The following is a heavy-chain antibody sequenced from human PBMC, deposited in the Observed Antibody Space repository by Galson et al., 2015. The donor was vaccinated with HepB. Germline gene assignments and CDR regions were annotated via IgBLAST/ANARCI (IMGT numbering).Heavy chain of an antibody. CDR3: ARTRGAAAGISDD. J-gene: IGHJ4*02. D-gene: IGHD6-13*01. CDR2: INSDGTYI. V-gene: IGHV3-74*01. Sequence: SLRLSCAASGFTFSSYWMHWVRQAPGKGLVWVSRINSDGTYITYADSVKGRFTIPRDNAKNTLYLQMNSPRAEDTALYYCARTRGAAAGISDDWGQGTLVTVSS. CDR1: GFTFSSYW.